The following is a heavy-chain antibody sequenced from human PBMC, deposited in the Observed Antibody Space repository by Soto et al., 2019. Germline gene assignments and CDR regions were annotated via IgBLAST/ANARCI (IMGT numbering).Heavy chain of an antibody. J-gene: IGHJ3*02. Sequence: QVQLQQSGPGLVKPSQTLSLTCAISGDSVSSNSAAWNWIRQSPSRGLEWLGRTYYRSKWYNDYAVSVKSRITINPDTSKNQFSLQLNSVTPEDTAVYYCAREGCSGGSCSLLLAFDIWGQGTMVTVSS. D-gene: IGHD2-15*01. V-gene: IGHV6-1*01. CDR2: TYYRSKWYN. CDR3: AREGCSGGSCSLLLAFDI. CDR1: GDSVSSNSAA.